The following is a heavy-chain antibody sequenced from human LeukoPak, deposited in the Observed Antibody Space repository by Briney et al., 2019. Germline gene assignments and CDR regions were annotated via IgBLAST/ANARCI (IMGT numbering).Heavy chain of an antibody. V-gene: IGHV3-7*01. J-gene: IGHJ4*02. CDR2: IRQDGDQT. CDR3: AKDLASTGALDL. D-gene: IGHD1-14*01. CDR1: GFSFNSYW. Sequence: GGSLRLSCAASGFSFNSYWMNWVRQAPGKGLEWLADIRQDGDQTYYADSVKGRFTISRDNAKNSLYLQLNSLRAEDTAVYYCAKDLASTGALDLWGQGTLVTVSS.